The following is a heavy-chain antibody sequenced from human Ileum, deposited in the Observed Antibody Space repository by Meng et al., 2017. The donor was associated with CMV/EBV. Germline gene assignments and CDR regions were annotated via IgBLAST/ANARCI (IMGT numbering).Heavy chain of an antibody. D-gene: IGHD1-26*01. Sequence: KVSCKGSGYRFRDYWIGWVRQMPGTGKGLEWMGLIYPGDSQPRYSPAFQGQVTMSVDKSITTAYLQWSSLKASDTAMYYCARYSGSLLSSNWFDPWGQGTLVTVSS. J-gene: IGHJ5*02. V-gene: IGHV5-51*01. CDR2: IYPGDSQP. CDR3: ARYSGSLLSSNWFDP. CDR1: GYRFRDYW.